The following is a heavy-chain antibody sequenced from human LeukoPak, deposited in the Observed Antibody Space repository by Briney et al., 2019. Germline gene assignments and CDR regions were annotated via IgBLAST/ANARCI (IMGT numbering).Heavy chain of an antibody. V-gene: IGHV1-2*06. CDR2: INPNSGGT. D-gene: IGHD3-9*01. CDR3: AREPLTYDILTGYYIY. CDR1: GYTFTGYH. Sequence: ASVKVSCKASGYTFTGYHIHWVRQAPGQGLEWMGRINPNSGGTNYVQKFQGRVTMTRDTSINTAYMELSRLRSDDTAVYYCAREPLTYDILTGYYIYWGQGTLVTVSS. J-gene: IGHJ4*02.